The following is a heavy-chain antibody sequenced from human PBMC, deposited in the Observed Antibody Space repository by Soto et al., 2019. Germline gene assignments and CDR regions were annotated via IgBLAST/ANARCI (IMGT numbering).Heavy chain of an antibody. V-gene: IGHV3-21*01. CDR1: GFTFSSYS. CDR3: ASTKYSSSKDFDY. Sequence: ELQLVESGGGLVKPGGSLRLSCAASGFTFSSYSMKWVRQAPGKGLEWVSSISSSSSYIYYADSMKGRFTISRDNAKNSLYLQMNSLRAEDTAVYYCASTKYSSSKDFDYWGQGTLVTVSS. J-gene: IGHJ4*02. D-gene: IGHD6-13*01. CDR2: ISSSSSYI.